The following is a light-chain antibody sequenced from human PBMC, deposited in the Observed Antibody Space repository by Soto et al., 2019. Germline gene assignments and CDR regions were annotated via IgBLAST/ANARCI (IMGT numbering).Light chain of an antibody. CDR1: ETVSTN. V-gene: IGKV3-15*01. CDR3: QQYSSSPS. Sequence: ETVLTQSPATLPVSPGERVTLSCRASETVSTNLAWYQQRPGQAPRPLIYDVSTGATGIPARFSGRRSGTEFTLTIGSLQSEDFAVYYCQQYSSSPSFGQGTRLEIK. CDR2: DVS. J-gene: IGKJ5*01.